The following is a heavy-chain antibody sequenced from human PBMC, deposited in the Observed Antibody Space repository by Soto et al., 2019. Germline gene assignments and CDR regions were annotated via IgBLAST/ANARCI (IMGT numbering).Heavy chain of an antibody. CDR2: IIPIFGTA. CDR1: GGTFSSYA. Sequence: GASVKVSCKASGGTFSSYAISWVRQAPGQGLEWMGGIIPIFGTANYAQKFQGRVTITADESTSTAYMELSSLRSEDTAVYYCARDAGVDNWNDVASWGQGTLVTVSS. J-gene: IGHJ5*02. V-gene: IGHV1-69*13. CDR3: ARDAGVDNWNDVAS. D-gene: IGHD1-20*01.